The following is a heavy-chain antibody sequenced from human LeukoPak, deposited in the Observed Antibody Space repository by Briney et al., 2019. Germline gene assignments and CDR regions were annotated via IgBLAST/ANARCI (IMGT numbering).Heavy chain of an antibody. Sequence: GGSLRLSCAASGFTFSSYGMSWVRQAPGKGLEWVSAISGSGGSTYYADSVKGRFTISRDNSKNTLYLQMNSLRAEDTAVYYCAKLVKELSRGDAFDIWGQGTMVTVSS. CDR1: GFTFSSYG. CDR2: ISGSGGST. D-gene: IGHD3-16*02. CDR3: AKLVKELSRGDAFDI. V-gene: IGHV3-23*01. J-gene: IGHJ3*02.